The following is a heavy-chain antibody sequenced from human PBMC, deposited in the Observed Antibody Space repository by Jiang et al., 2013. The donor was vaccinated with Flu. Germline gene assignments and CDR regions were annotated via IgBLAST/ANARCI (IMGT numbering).Heavy chain of an antibody. CDR2: ISSSSSYT. CDR1: GFTFSDYY. D-gene: IGHD3-10*01. CDR3: ARVEIYYGSGSYPFDY. Sequence: VQLLESGGGLVKPGGSLRLSCAASGFTFSDYYMSWIRQAPGKGLEWVSYISSSSSYTNYADSVKGRFTISRDNAENSLYLQMNSLRAEDTAVYYCARVEIYYGSGSYPFDYWGQGTLVTVSS. V-gene: IGHV3-11*06. J-gene: IGHJ4*02.